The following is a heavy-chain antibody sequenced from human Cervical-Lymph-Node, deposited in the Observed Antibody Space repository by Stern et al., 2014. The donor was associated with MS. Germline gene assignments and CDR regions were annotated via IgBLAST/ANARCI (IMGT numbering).Heavy chain of an antibody. J-gene: IGHJ5*02. CDR2: ISSSSSYI. CDR1: GFTFSSSS. CDR3: ARDLSYGEGGWFDP. Sequence: EVQLVESGGGLVKPGGSLRLSCAASGFTFSSSSMNWVRQAPGKGLEWVSSISSSSSYIYYDESVKGRFTISRDNAKNSLYLQMNSLRAEDTAVYYCARDLSYGEGGWFDPWGQGTLVTVSS. D-gene: IGHD4-17*01. V-gene: IGHV3-21*01.